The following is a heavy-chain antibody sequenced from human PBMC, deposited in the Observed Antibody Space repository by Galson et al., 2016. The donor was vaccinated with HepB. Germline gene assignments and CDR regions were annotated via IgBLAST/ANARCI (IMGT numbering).Heavy chain of an antibody. J-gene: IGHJ4*02. CDR3: ARGGDGRLDY. V-gene: IGHV4-4*02. Sequence: SETLSLTCAVYGDSVSSNTWWTWVRQPPGKGLEWIGEIHHRRSSNFNPSLKSRVTISVDKSKNQFSLRLNSVTAADTAVDFCARGGDGRLDYWGQGSLVTVSS. D-gene: IGHD2-21*02. CDR1: GDSVSSNTW. CDR2: IHHRRSS.